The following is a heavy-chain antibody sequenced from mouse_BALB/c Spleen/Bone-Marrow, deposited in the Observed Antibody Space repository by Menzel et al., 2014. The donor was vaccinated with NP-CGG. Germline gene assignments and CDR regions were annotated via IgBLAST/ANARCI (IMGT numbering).Heavy chain of an antibody. J-gene: IGHJ4*01. CDR1: GFSLTSYG. CDR3: ARYYLYTMDY. V-gene: IGHV2-9*02. Sequence: VQLVESGPGLVAPSQSLSITCTVSGFSLTSYGVHWVRQPPGKGLEWLGVIWAGGSTKHNSGLMSSWSISKDNSKSQVFLKMNSLQTDDTAMYYCARYYLYTMDYWGQGTSVTVSS. D-gene: IGHD1-1*02. CDR2: IWAGGST.